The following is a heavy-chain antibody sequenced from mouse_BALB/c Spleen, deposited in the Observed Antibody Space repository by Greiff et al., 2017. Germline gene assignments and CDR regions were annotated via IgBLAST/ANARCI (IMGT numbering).Heavy chain of an antibody. CDR3: TLLLDY. D-gene: IGHD1-1*01. Sequence: LQQPGSELVRPGASVKLSCKASGYTFTSYWMHWVKQRPGQGLEWIGNIYPGSGSTNYDEKFKSKATLTVDTSSSTAYMQLSSLTSEDSAVYYCTLLLDYWGQGTTLTVSS. J-gene: IGHJ2*01. V-gene: IGHV1S22*01. CDR2: IYPGSGST. CDR1: GYTFTSYW.